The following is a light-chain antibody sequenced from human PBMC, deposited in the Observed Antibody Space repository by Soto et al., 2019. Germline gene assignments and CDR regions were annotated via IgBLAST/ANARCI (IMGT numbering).Light chain of an antibody. V-gene: IGKV3-11*01. CDR3: QQRTNWPPL. J-gene: IGKJ4*01. CDR1: QSVSSY. CDR2: DAS. Sequence: EIVLTQSPATLSLSPGEGATLSCRASQSVSSYLAWYQQKPGQAPRLLIYDASNRATGIPARFSGSGSGTDFTLTIGSLEPEDFAVYYRQQRTNWPPLFGGGTKVDFK.